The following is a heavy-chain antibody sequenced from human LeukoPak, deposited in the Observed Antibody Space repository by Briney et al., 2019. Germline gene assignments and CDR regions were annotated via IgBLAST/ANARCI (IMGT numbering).Heavy chain of an antibody. Sequence: GGSLRLSCAASGFTVSSNYMSWGRQAPGKGLEWVSVIYSGGSTYYADSVKGRFTISRDNSKNTLYLQMNSLRAEDTAVYYCARFLNWRYGMDVWGQGTTVTVSS. CDR1: GFTVSSNY. CDR2: IYSGGST. CDR3: ARFLNWRYGMDV. D-gene: IGHD1-1*01. V-gene: IGHV3-66*01. J-gene: IGHJ6*02.